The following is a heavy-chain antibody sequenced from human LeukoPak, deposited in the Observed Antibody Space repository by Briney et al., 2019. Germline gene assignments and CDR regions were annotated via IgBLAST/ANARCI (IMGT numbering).Heavy chain of an antibody. V-gene: IGHV3-21*01. CDR2: ISSSSSYI. J-gene: IGHJ4*02. Sequence: GGSLRLSCAASRFTFSNYAMNWVRQAPGKGLEWVSSISSSSSYIYYADSVKGRFTISRDNAKNSLYLQMNSLRAEDTAVYYCARDRYYDILTGYLAYWGQGTLVTVSS. D-gene: IGHD3-9*01. CDR3: ARDRYYDILTGYLAY. CDR1: RFTFSNYA.